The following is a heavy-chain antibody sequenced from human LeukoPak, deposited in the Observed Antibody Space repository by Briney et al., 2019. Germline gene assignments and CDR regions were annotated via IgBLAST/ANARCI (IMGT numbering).Heavy chain of an antibody. J-gene: IGHJ6*02. Sequence: GRSLRLSCAASGFTFSSYAMHWVRQAPGKGLEWVAVTSYDGSKKYYADSVKGRFTISRDNSKNTLYLQMNSLRAEDTAVHYCARDDYHYGMDVWGQGTTVTVSS. CDR2: TSYDGSKK. CDR3: ARDDYHYGMDV. CDR1: GFTFSSYA. V-gene: IGHV3-30-3*01.